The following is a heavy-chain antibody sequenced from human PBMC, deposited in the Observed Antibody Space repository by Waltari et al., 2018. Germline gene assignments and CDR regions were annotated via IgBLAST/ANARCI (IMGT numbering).Heavy chain of an antibody. CDR1: GGSFSGYY. Sequence: QVQLQQWGAGLLKPSETLSLTCAVYGGSFSGYYWSWIRQPPGKGLEWMWEINHSGDTNYNPSLKILVTISVDTSKTQFSLKLSSVTAADTAVYYCARRAAPSSGYQLTLWWFDPWGQGTLVTVSS. CDR3: ARRAAPSSGYQLTLWWFDP. J-gene: IGHJ5*02. D-gene: IGHD3-22*01. V-gene: IGHV4-34*01. CDR2: INHSGDT.